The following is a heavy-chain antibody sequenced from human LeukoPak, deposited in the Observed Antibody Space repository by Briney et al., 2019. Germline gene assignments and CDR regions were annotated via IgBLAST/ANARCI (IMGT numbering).Heavy chain of an antibody. V-gene: IGHV4-39*07. CDR2: IYYSGST. CDR1: GGSISSSSYY. D-gene: IGHD3-10*01. Sequence: SETLSLTFTVSGGSISSSSYYWGWIRQPPGKGLEWIGSIYYSGSTYYNPSLKSRVTISVDTSKNQFSLKLSSVTAADTAVYYCARLMPPYGSGSYPEFLWGQGTLVTVSS. CDR3: ARLMPPYGSGSYPEFL. J-gene: IGHJ4*02.